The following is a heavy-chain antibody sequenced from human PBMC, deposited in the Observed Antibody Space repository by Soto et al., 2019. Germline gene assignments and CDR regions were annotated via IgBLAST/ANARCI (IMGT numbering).Heavy chain of an antibody. V-gene: IGHV3-15*07. Sequence: PGGSLRLSCAASGFTFSHAWMNWVRQAPGKGLKWVGRIKSKTDGGTTDYAAPVKGRFTISRDDSKNTMYLQMNSMKIDVTAVYYCFSFLCFCGYDGSRYYFNGMAVWGQGTTVTVSS. CDR3: FSFLCFCGYDGSRYYFNGMAV. D-gene: IGHD5-12*01. CDR1: GFTFSHAW. J-gene: IGHJ6*02. CDR2: IKSKTDGGTT.